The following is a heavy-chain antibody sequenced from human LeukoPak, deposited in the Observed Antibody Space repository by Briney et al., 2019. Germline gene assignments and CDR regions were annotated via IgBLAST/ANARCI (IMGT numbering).Heavy chain of an antibody. J-gene: IGHJ6*03. Sequence: GGSLRLSCAASAFTFSSYGMHWVRQAPDKGLEWVAFIRYDGSNKYYADSVKGRFTISRDNSKNTLYLQMNSLRAEDTAVYYCAKDWAIAGSYYCMDVWGKGTTVTISS. D-gene: IGHD2-2*01. CDR3: AKDWAIAGSYYCMDV. CDR2: IRYDGSNK. V-gene: IGHV3-30*02. CDR1: AFTFSSYG.